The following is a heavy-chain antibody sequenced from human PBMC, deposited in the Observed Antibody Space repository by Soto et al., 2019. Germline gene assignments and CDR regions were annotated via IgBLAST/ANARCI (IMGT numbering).Heavy chain of an antibody. V-gene: IGHV3-11*05. J-gene: IGHJ1*01. D-gene: IGHD3-22*01. Sequence: PGGSLRLSCAASGFTLSDYYMTWIRQAPGKGLERISYISTNSRYIKYSDSVKGRFTISRDDAKNSLYLQMNSLRAEDTAVYYCARDRVESGYPEYFQHWGQGTLVTVSS. CDR3: ARDRVESGYPEYFQH. CDR1: GFTLSDYY. CDR2: ISTNSRYI.